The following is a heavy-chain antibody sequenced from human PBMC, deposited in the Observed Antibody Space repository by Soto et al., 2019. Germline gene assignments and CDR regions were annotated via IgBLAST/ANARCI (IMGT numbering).Heavy chain of an antibody. J-gene: IGHJ4*02. Sequence: ASVKVSCKASGGTFSSYAISWVRQAPGQGLEWMGGIIPIFGTANYAQKFQGRVTITADESTSTAYMELSSLRSEDTAVYYCARALGTYDSSGYYYGDSFDYWGQGTLVTVSS. CDR2: IIPIFGTA. D-gene: IGHD3-22*01. V-gene: IGHV1-69*13. CDR3: ARALGTYDSSGYYYGDSFDY. CDR1: GGTFSSYA.